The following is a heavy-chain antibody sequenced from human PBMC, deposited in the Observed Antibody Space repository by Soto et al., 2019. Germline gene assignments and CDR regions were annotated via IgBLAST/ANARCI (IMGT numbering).Heavy chain of an antibody. CDR1: GGTFSIYA. Sequence: ASVKCSCTAAGGTFSIYAISWVLQAPGQGLEWMGGIIPIFGTAIYAQKFQGRVTMTEDTSTDTAYMELSSLRSEDTAVYYCATVKVPGYSSGWYFRFDPWGQGTLVTVSS. V-gene: IGHV1-69*06. CDR3: ATVKVPGYSSGWYFRFDP. D-gene: IGHD6-19*01. CDR2: IIPIFGTA. J-gene: IGHJ5*02.